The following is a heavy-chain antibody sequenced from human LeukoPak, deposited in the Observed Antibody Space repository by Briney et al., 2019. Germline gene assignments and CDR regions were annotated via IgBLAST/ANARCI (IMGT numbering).Heavy chain of an antibody. J-gene: IGHJ5*02. CDR1: GFTFTTYY. CDR3: ARATSTRGYSGSNWFDP. CDR2: IIPIFGTA. V-gene: IGHV1-69*05. Sequence: ASVKVSCKASGFTFTTYYMQWVQQAPGQGLEWIGRIIPIFGTANYAQKFQGRVTITTDESTSTAYMELSSLRSEDTAVYYCARATSTRGYSGSNWFDPWGQGTLVTVSS. D-gene: IGHD5-12*01.